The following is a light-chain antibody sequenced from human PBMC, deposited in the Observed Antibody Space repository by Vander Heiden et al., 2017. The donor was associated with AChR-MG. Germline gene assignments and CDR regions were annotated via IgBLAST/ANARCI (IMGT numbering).Light chain of an antibody. V-gene: IGKV3-15*01. CDR2: GAS. J-gene: IGKJ3*01. CDR3: QQYNNWPFT. CDR1: QSVSND. Sequence: EIVMTQSPSTLSASPGERATLSCRASQSVSNDLAWYQQKPGQAPRLLIYGASTWATGIPARFSGSGSGTEFTLTISSLQSEDFAVYYCQQYNNWPFTFGPGTKVDIK.